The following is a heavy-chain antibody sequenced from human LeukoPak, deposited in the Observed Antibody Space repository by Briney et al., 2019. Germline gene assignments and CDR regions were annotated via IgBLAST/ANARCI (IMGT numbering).Heavy chain of an antibody. CDR1: GFTFSSYA. Sequence: GGSLRLSCAASGFTFSSYAMHWVRQAPGKGLEWVAVISYDGSNKYYADSVKGRFTISRDNSKNTLYLQMNSLRAEDTAVYYCARDVEQNWFDPWGQGTLVTVSS. CDR2: ISYDGSNK. J-gene: IGHJ5*02. V-gene: IGHV3-30*04. D-gene: IGHD1/OR15-1a*01. CDR3: ARDVEQNWFDP.